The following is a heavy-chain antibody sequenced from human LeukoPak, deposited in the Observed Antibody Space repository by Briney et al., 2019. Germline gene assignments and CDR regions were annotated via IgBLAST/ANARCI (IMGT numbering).Heavy chain of an antibody. Sequence: SVKVSCKASGGTFSSYAISWVRQAPGQGLEWMGGIITIFGTANYAQKFQGRVTITADESTSTAYMELSSLRSEDTAVYYCARVVRGYSYGDYWGQGTLVTVSS. CDR1: GGTFSSYA. V-gene: IGHV1-69*13. D-gene: IGHD5-18*01. CDR3: ARVVRGYSYGDY. CDR2: IITIFGTA. J-gene: IGHJ4*02.